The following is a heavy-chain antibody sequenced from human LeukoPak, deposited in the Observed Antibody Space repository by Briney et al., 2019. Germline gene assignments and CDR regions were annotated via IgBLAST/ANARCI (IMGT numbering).Heavy chain of an antibody. J-gene: IGHJ4*02. Sequence: SGPTLVKPTETLTLTCTFSGFSLSTYGVGAGWIRQPPGKALEWLLFIYWDDDKRYSPSLKSRLSVTKDTSKNQVVLTMTDMDPVDTATYCAHRGIQNFAWDLGYFNYWGQGILVTVSS. CDR2: IYWDDDK. CDR3: AHRGIQNFAWDLGYFNY. CDR1: GFSLSTYGVG. D-gene: IGHD3-9*01. V-gene: IGHV2-5*02.